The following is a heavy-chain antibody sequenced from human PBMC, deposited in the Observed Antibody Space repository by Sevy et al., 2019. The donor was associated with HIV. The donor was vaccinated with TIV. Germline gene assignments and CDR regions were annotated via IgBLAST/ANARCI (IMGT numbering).Heavy chain of an antibody. CDR1: GFTLTSYT. Sequence: GGSLRLSCAASGFTLTSYTMNWVRQAPGKGLEWVASISATGGSTYYADSVKGRFTISRDVSKGTLYLQMNSLTAEDTAIFYCAKTLQKLPFHLHYFDYWGQGTLVTVSS. CDR3: AKTLQKLPFHLHYFDY. CDR2: ISATGGST. J-gene: IGHJ4*02. V-gene: IGHV3-23*01. D-gene: IGHD2-21*02.